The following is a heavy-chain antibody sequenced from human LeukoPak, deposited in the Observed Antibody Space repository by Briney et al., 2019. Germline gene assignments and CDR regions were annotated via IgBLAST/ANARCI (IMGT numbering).Heavy chain of an antibody. CDR3: ARDPGGCGGDCYSAFDI. CDR1: GFTVNSNY. V-gene: IGHV3-66*01. J-gene: IGHJ3*02. CDR2: IYRGGST. D-gene: IGHD2-21*02. Sequence: PGGSLRLSCAASGFTVNSNYMSWVRQAPGKGLEWVSVIYRGGSTYYADSVKGRFTISRDNSNNTLFLQMNSLRAEDTAVYYCARDPGGCGGDCYSAFDIWGQGTMVTVSS.